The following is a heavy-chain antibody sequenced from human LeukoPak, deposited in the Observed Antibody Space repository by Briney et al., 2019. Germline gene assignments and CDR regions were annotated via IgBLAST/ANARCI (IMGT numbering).Heavy chain of an antibody. CDR3: ASSPTVTTVGGFDP. V-gene: IGHV4-34*01. CDR2: IYHSGST. CDR1: GGSFSGYY. Sequence: SETLSLTCAVYGGSFSGYYWSWIRQPPGKGLEWIGSIYHSGSTYYNPSLKSRVTISVDTSKNQFSLKLSSVTAADTAVYYCASSPTVTTVGGFDPWGQGTLVTVSS. D-gene: IGHD4-17*01. J-gene: IGHJ5*02.